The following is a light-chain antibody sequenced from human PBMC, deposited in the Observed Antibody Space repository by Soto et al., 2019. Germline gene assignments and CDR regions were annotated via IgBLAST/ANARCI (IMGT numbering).Light chain of an antibody. V-gene: IGKV3-20*01. CDR1: QSVSSSY. Sequence: EIVLTQSPGTLSLSPGERATLSCRASQSVSSSYLAWYQQKPGQAPRLLIYGASSRATGIPDRFSGSGSGKDFTLTISRLEPEDFAVYYCQQYGSSPRTFGQGTQGEIK. CDR3: QQYGSSPRT. CDR2: GAS. J-gene: IGKJ1*01.